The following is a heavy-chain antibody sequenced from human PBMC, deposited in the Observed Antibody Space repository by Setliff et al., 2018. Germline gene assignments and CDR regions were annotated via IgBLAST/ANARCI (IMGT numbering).Heavy chain of an antibody. Sequence: ASVKVSCKASGYSFTSYYIHWVRQAPGLGLEWMGIISPSGGSASYAQKFQGRVTMTRDTSTSTVYMELSSLRSEDTAVYYCAREFPYVDTGAYYFDYWGQGTLSPSPQ. CDR3: AREFPYVDTGAYYFDY. CDR1: GYSFTSYY. D-gene: IGHD5-18*01. CDR2: ISPSGGSA. J-gene: IGHJ4*02. V-gene: IGHV1-46*01.